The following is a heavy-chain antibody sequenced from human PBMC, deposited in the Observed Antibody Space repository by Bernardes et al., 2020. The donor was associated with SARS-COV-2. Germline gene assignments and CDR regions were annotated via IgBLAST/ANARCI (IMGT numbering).Heavy chain of an antibody. CDR1: EFTFSNFF. J-gene: IGHJ2*01. CDR2: VRGDGIST. Sequence: GGSLRLSCAASEFTFSNFFMSWVRQAPGKGLEWVSAVRGDGISTYYADSVKGRFTISRDNSMDTLYLQMNSLRDEDTAMYFCARGLAETYWYFDLWGRGTLVTVSS. CDR3: ARGLAETYWYFDL. V-gene: IGHV3-23*05.